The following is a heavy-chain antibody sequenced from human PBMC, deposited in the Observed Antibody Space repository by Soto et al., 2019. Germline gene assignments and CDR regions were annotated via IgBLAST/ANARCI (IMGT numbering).Heavy chain of an antibody. D-gene: IGHD3-3*01. V-gene: IGHV3-23*01. CDR2: ISGSGGST. CDR1: GFTFSSYA. J-gene: IGHJ4*02. CDR3: AKVGLRFFEWLLHYFDY. Sequence: GGSLRLSCAASGFTFSSYAMSWVRQAPGKGLEWVSAISGSGGSTYYADSVKGRFTISRDNSKNTLYLQMNSLRAEDTSVYYCAKVGLRFFEWLLHYFDYWGQGTLVTVSS.